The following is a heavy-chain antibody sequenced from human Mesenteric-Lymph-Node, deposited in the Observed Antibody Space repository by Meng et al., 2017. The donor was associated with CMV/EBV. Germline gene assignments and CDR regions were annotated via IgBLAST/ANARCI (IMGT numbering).Heavy chain of an antibody. D-gene: IGHD5-18*01. CDR3: ARVGGYSYGYHAIDI. Sequence: SETLSLTCTVSGGSISSHYWSWIRQPPGKGLEWIGYIYYSGSTNYNPSLKSRVTISVDTPKNQFSLKLNSVTAADTAVYYCARVGGYSYGYHAIDIWGQGTMVTVSS. V-gene: IGHV4-59*08. J-gene: IGHJ3*02. CDR1: GGSISSHY. CDR2: IYYSGST.